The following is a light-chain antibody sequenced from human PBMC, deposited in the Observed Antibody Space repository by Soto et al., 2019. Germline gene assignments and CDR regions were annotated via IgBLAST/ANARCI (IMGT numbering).Light chain of an antibody. CDR1: SSDVGGYNF. CDR3: CSYAGSYTWV. CDR2: DVN. J-gene: IGLJ3*02. V-gene: IGLV2-11*01. Sequence: QSALTQPRSVSGSPGQSVTISCTGTSSDVGGYNFVSWYQQYPGKAPKFMIYDVNKRPSGVPDRFSDSKSGNTASLTISGLQAEDEADYYCCSYAGSYTWVFGGGTKLTVL.